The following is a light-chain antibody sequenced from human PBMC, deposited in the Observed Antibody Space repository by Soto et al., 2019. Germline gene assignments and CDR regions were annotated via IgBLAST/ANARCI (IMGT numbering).Light chain of an antibody. J-gene: IGKJ1*01. CDR3: QQFYNFPRT. CDR2: DAS. CDR1: QDIGTY. Sequence: AIRVTQSPSSVSTSPGDRVSITCRATQDIGTYLAWYQQIPGKAPKLLIYDASTLQTGVPPRFSGSGSGTDFTLTISYLQSEDFGTYYCQQFYNFPRTFGQGTKVDI. V-gene: IGKV1-8*01.